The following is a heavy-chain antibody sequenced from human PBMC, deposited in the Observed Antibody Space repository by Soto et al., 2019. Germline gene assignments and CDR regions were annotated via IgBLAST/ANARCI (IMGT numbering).Heavy chain of an antibody. Sequence: EVQLVQSGAEVKKPGESLKISCKGSGYTFTSYWIGWVRQMPGKGLEWMGIIYPDDSDTRYSPSFQGQVTISPDKSISTAYLQWSSLKASDTAMYYCARLCHSSDYALMGMDVWGQGTTVTVSS. D-gene: IGHD6-25*01. V-gene: IGHV5-51*01. CDR1: GYTFTSYW. J-gene: IGHJ6*02. CDR3: ARLCHSSDYALMGMDV. CDR2: IYPDDSDT.